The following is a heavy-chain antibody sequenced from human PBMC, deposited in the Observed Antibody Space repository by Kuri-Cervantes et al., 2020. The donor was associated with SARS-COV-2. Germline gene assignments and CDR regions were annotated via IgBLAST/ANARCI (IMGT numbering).Heavy chain of an antibody. Sequence: GGSLRLSCAASGFTFSSYAMSWVRQAPGKGLEWVSAISGNGGSTYYADSVKGRFTVSRDNSKNTLYLQMSSLRAGDTAVYYCARPNGGYGGIDYWGQGTLVTVSS. D-gene: IGHD3-16*01. V-gene: IGHV3-23*01. CDR1: GFTFSSYA. CDR3: ARPNGGYGGIDY. CDR2: ISGNGGST. J-gene: IGHJ4*02.